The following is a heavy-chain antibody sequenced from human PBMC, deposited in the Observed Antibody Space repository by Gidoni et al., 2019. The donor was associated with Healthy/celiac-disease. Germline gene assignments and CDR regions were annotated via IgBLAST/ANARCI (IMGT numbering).Heavy chain of an antibody. Sequence: QVQLVESGGGVVQPARSLRLSCAASGFTFSSYGMHWVRQAPGKGLKWVEVIWYDGSNKYYADSVKGRFTISRDNSKNTLYLQMNSLRAEDTAVYYCARDCWFGELRVYYYYYGMDVWGQGTTVTVSS. V-gene: IGHV3-33*01. CDR3: ARDCWFGELRVYYYYYGMDV. J-gene: IGHJ6*02. CDR2: IWYDGSNK. CDR1: GFTFSSYG. D-gene: IGHD3-10*01.